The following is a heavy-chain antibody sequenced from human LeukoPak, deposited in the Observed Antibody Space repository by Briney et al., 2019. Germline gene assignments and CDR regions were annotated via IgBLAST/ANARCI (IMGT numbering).Heavy chain of an antibody. CDR1: GFTFSSYD. J-gene: IGHJ6*02. CDR3: ARAPPYSSASWGYYGMDV. V-gene: IGHV3-13*01. CDR2: IGVAGDT. D-gene: IGHD6-6*01. Sequence: GGSLRLSCAASGFTFSSYDMHWVRQTTGKGLEWVSSIGVAGDTYYPGSVKGRFTISRENAKNSLYLQMNSLRAGDTAVYYCARAPPYSSASWGYYGMDVRGQGTTVTVSS.